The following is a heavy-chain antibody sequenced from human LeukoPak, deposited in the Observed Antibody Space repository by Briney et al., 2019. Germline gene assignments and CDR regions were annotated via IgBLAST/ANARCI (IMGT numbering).Heavy chain of an antibody. CDR1: GLTFSSYA. J-gene: IGHJ4*02. Sequence: GGSLRLSCAASGLTFSSYAMHWVRQAPGKGLEWVAVISYDGSNKYYADSVKGRFTISRDNSKNTLYLQMNSLRAEDTAVYYCARTPYYYDSSGLHYYFDHWGQGTLVTVSS. D-gene: IGHD3-22*01. CDR3: ARTPYYYDSSGLHYYFDH. CDR2: ISYDGSNK. V-gene: IGHV3-30*04.